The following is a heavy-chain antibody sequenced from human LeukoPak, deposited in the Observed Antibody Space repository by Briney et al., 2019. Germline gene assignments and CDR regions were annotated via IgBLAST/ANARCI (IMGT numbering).Heavy chain of an antibody. CDR3: ARDRGSGWHTFDS. CDR2: ISSSTSYI. J-gene: IGHJ4*02. CDR1: GFPFSSFY. V-gene: IGHV3-21*01. D-gene: IGHD6-19*01. Sequence: PGGSLRLSCAASGFPFSSFYMSWVRQAPGKGLEWVSSISSSTSYIFCADSMRGRVTISRDNAKNSLYLQMNSLRVEDTAVYYCARDRGSGWHTFDSWGQGTLVTVSS.